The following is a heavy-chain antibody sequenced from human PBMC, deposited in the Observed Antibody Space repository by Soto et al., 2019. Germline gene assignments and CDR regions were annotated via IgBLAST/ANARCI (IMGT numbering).Heavy chain of an antibody. CDR1: GFTFSNYW. CDR2: INSDGSST. J-gene: IGHJ4*02. Sequence: GGSLRLSCAASGFTFSNYWMHWVRQAPGKGLVWVSRINSDGSSTNYADSVKGRFTISRDNAKNTLYLQMNSLRADDTAVYYCATASYTSALFSFDSWGQGALVTVSS. CDR3: ATASYTSALFSFDS. D-gene: IGHD6-19*01. V-gene: IGHV3-74*01.